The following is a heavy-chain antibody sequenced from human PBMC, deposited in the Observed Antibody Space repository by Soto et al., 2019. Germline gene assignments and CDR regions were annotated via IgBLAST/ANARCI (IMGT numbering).Heavy chain of an antibody. CDR2: INHSGST. CDR1: GGSFSGYY. D-gene: IGHD3-3*01. J-gene: IGHJ4*02. Sequence: SETLSLTCAVYGGSFSGYYWSWIRQPPGKGLEWIGEINHSGSTNYNPSLKSRVTISVDTSKNQFSLKLSSVTAADTAVYYCAREDFRSGYWEMDVWGQGTLVTVSS. CDR3: AREDFRSGYWEMDV. V-gene: IGHV4-34*01.